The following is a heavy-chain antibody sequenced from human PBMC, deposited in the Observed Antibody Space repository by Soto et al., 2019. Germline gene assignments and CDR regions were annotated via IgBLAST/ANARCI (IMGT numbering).Heavy chain of an antibody. V-gene: IGHV5-51*01. CDR2: IYPGDSDT. J-gene: IGHJ6*02. CDR1: GYSFTSYW. CDR3: ARLQLERRPYYYYGMDV. D-gene: IGHD1-1*01. Sequence: PGESLKISCKGSGYSFTSYWISWVRQMPGKGLEWMGIIYPGDSDTRYSPSFQGQVTISADKSISTAYLQWSSLKASDTAMYYCARLQLERRPYYYYGMDVWGQGTTVTVSS.